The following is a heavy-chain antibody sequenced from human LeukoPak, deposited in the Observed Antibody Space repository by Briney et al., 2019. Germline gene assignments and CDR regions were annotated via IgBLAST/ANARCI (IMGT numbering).Heavy chain of an antibody. CDR3: ARPIYHSSGWYEDAFDI. CDR2: IYYSGST. V-gene: IGHV4-59*08. Sequence: SETLFLTCTVSGGSISSYYWSWIRQPPGKGLEWIGYIYYSGSTNYNPSFKSRVTISVDTSKNQFSLKLSSVTAADTAVYYCARPIYHSSGWYEDAFDIWGQGTMVTVSS. D-gene: IGHD6-19*01. CDR1: GGSISSYY. J-gene: IGHJ3*02.